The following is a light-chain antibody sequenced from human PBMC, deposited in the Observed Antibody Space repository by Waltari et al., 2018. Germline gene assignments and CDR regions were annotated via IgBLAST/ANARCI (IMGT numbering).Light chain of an antibody. CDR1: NSNIGGNS. J-gene: IGLJ3*02. CDR2: NDN. V-gene: IGLV1-44*01. Sequence: QSVLTQPPSVSGTPGQRVTISCSGSNSNIGGNSVNWYQQLPGKAPKLLIYNDNQGPSGVPYRFSASKSGTSASLAITGLQSEDEADYYCAVWDDSLGGVFGGGTKLTVL. CDR3: AVWDDSLGGV.